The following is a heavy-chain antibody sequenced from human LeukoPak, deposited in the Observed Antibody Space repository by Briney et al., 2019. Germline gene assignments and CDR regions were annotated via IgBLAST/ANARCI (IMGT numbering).Heavy chain of an antibody. Sequence: PGGSLRLSCAASGFTFSSYGMHWVRQAPGKGLEWVAFTRYDASNKYYADSVKGRFTISRDNSKNTLYLQMNSLRAEDTAVYYCAKGRDGYNLFDYWGQGTLVTVSS. V-gene: IGHV3-30*02. D-gene: IGHD5-24*01. CDR3: AKGRDGYNLFDY. CDR2: TRYDASNK. J-gene: IGHJ4*02. CDR1: GFTFSSYG.